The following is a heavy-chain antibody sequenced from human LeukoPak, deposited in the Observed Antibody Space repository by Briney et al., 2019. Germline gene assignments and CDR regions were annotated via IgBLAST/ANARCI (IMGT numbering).Heavy chain of an antibody. CDR1: GFTFDDYG. V-gene: IGHV3-20*04. CDR3: ARVPAANHYYYYMDV. D-gene: IGHD2-2*01. J-gene: IGHJ6*03. Sequence: GGSLRLSCAASGFTFDDYGMSWVRHAPGKGLGWVSGINWNGGSTGYADSVKGRFTISRDNAKNSLYLQMNSLRAEDTALYYCARVPAANHYYYYMDVWGKGTTVTVSS. CDR2: INWNGGST.